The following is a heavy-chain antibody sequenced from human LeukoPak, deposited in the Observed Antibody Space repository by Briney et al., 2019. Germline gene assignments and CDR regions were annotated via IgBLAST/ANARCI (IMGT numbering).Heavy chain of an antibody. J-gene: IGHJ4*02. V-gene: IGHV4-59*01. CDR3: ARSVGLYDNSNYYLGDFDY. CDR1: GGSISNYY. D-gene: IGHD3-22*01. CDR2: IYYSGST. Sequence: PSETLSLTCTVSGGSISNYYWNWIRQPPGKGLEWIGYIYYSGSTNYNPSLKSRVTFSLDTSKKQFSLKLSSVTAADTAVYYCARSVGLYDNSNYYLGDFDYWGQGTLVTVPS.